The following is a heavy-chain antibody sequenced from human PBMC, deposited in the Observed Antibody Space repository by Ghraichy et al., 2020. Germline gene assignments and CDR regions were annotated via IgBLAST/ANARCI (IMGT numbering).Heavy chain of an antibody. CDR3: ARTYGDTYFDL. CDR1: GGSFSGYY. D-gene: IGHD5-24*01. J-gene: IGHJ2*01. V-gene: IGHV4-34*01. Sequence: SETQSLTCAVYGGSFSGYYWSWIRQPPGKGLEWIGEINHSGRTNSNPSLKSRVIMSVDTSENQISLRLTSVTTADTAVYYCARTYGDTYFDLWGRGTLVTVSS. CDR2: INHSGRT.